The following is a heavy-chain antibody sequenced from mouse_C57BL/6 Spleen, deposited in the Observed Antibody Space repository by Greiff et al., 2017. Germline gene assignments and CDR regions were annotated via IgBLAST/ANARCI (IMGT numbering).Heavy chain of an antibody. D-gene: IGHD1-1*01. CDR2: ISNGGGST. CDR3: ARHPSSYGAMDY. Sequence: EVQVVESGGGLVQPGGSLKLSCAASGFTFSDYYMYWVRQTPEKRLEWVAYISNGGGSTYYPDTVKGRFTISRDNAKNTLYLQMSRLKSEDTAMYYCARHPSSYGAMDYWGQGTSVTVSS. J-gene: IGHJ4*01. CDR1: GFTFSDYY. V-gene: IGHV5-12*01.